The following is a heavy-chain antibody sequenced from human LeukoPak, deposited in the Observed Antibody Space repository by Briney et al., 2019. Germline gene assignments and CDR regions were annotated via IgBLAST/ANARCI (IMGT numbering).Heavy chain of an antibody. CDR2: ISPSGGST. V-gene: IGHV1-46*01. Sequence: ASVKVSCKAFGYTFTSNYMHWVRQAPGQGPEWMGVISPSGGSTTYAQKFQGRVTMTRDTSISTDYMELSRLRSDDTAVYYCARVAPAGGSAHGVVYWGQGTLVTVSS. J-gene: IGHJ4*02. D-gene: IGHD2-8*01. CDR1: GYTFTSNY. CDR3: ARVAPAGGSAHGVVY.